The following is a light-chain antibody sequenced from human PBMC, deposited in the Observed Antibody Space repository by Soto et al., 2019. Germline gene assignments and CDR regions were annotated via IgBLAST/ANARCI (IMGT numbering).Light chain of an antibody. CDR3: QNYNSVPLT. CDR2: ATS. Sequence: DIQMTQSPSSLSASVGDRVTITCRASQDISNSLAWYQQNPGKVHKVLIYATSILQSGVPARFSGSGSGTDFTLTSSSLQPEDVATYCCQNYNSVPLTFGGGTKVEI. V-gene: IGKV1-27*01. J-gene: IGKJ4*01. CDR1: QDISNS.